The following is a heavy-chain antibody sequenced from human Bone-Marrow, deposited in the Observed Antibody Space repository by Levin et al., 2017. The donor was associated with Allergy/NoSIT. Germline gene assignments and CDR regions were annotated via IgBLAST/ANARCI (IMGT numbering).Heavy chain of an antibody. CDR2: INPNSGGT. V-gene: IGHV1-2*02. Sequence: ASVKVSCKASGYTFTGYYMHWVRQAPGQGLEWMGWINPNSGGTNYAQKFQGRVTMTRDTSISTAYMELSRLRSDDTAVYYCARVELLWFGEFEQDYYGMDVWGQGTTVTVSS. CDR3: ARVELLWFGEFEQDYYGMDV. D-gene: IGHD3-10*01. CDR1: GYTFTGYY. J-gene: IGHJ6*02.